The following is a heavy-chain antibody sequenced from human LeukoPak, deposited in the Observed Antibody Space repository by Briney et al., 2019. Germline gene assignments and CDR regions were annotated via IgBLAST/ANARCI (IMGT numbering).Heavy chain of an antibody. CDR3: ARDTSGYYGRYEH. J-gene: IGHJ4*02. D-gene: IGHD3-3*01. CDR2: ISYTGTT. Sequence: SETLSLTCDVSGASIRNKFWSWLRHPSGKALEWIGYISYTGTTNYNPSLQSRVTISVDTSKNQLSLKLTSMTAADTAVYYCARDTSGYYGRYEHWGQGTLVTVSS. CDR1: GASIRNKF. V-gene: IGHV4-59*01.